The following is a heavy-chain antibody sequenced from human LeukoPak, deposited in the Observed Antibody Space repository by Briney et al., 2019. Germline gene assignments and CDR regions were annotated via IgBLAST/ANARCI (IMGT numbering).Heavy chain of an antibody. V-gene: IGHV3-30*02. CDR2: IRYDGSNK. CDR3: AKDGQLWVDY. CDR1: GFTFSSYG. J-gene: IGHJ4*02. D-gene: IGHD5-18*01. Sequence: GGSLGLSCAASGFTFSSYGMHWVRQAPGKGLEWVAFIRYDGSNKYYADSVKGRFTTSRDNSKNTLYLQMNSLRAEDTAVYYCAKDGQLWVDYWGQGTLVTVSS.